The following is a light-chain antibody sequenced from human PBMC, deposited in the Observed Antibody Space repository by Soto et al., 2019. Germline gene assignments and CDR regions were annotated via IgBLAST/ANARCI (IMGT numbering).Light chain of an antibody. Sequence: EIVVTQSPGTLSLSPGERATLSCRASQSVSSSYLAWYQQKPGQAPRLLIYATSNRATGIPDRFSGSGSGADFTLTIIRLEPEDFAVYYCQQYGNSPVFTFGPGTKVDI. CDR3: QQYGNSPVFT. V-gene: IGKV3-20*01. J-gene: IGKJ3*01. CDR2: ATS. CDR1: QSVSSSY.